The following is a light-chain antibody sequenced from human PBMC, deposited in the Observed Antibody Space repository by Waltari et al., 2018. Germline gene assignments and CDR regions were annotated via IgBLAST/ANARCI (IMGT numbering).Light chain of an antibody. CDR1: TSDVGGYNY. CDR2: DAS. V-gene: IGLV2-14*03. J-gene: IGLJ2*01. Sequence: QSALTQPASVSGSPGQSITLSCTGTTSDVGGYNYVSWYQQHPGKAPKLMIYDASNRPSGVSNRFSGSKSGNTASLTISGLQAEDEADYYCSSYTSSSTPGVFGGGTKLTVL. CDR3: SSYTSSSTPGV.